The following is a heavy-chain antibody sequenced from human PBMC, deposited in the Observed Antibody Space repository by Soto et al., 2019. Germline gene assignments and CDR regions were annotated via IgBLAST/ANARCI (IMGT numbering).Heavy chain of an antibody. CDR1: GGSISSSSYY. D-gene: IGHD6-19*01. J-gene: IGHJ6*03. CDR3: ASNLPVGYSSGWIYYYYMDV. V-gene: IGHV4-39*01. CDR2: IYYSGST. Sequence: SETLSLTCTVSGGSISSSSYYWGWIRQPPGKGLEWIGSIYYSGSTYYNPSLKSRVTISVDTSKNQFSLKLSSVTAADTAVYYCASNLPVGYSSGWIYYYYMDVWGKGTTVTVSS.